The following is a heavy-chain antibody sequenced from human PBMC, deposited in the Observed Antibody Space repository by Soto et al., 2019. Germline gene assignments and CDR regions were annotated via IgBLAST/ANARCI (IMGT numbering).Heavy chain of an antibody. CDR3: ARDSDSWFAFEV. CDR1: GYTFTAYW. CDR2: MNPTTGNT. D-gene: IGHD2-21*02. J-gene: IGHJ3*01. Sequence: ASGKVSCKTSGYTFTAYWIHWARQAPGQGLEWLGWMNPTTGNTNYAQKFQGRVTFTRDSSISTAYMEVPRLRSDDTAMYYCARDSDSWFAFEVWGQGTMV. V-gene: IGHV1-2*02.